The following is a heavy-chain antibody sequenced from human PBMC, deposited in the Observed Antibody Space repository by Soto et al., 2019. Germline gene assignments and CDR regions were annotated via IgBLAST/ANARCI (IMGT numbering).Heavy chain of an antibody. D-gene: IGHD6-6*01. CDR3: ARSVDYPARSSLDY. CDR1: RYSFSTYW. CDR2: IYPGDSDT. Sequence: EVQLVQSGAEAKEPGESLKISCKGSRYSFSTYWIAWVRQMPGKGLEWMGIIYPGDSDTRYSPSFQGQVTISADKSISTAYLQWSSLKASDTAMYYCARSVDYPARSSLDYWGQGSLVTVSS. V-gene: IGHV5-51*01. J-gene: IGHJ4*02.